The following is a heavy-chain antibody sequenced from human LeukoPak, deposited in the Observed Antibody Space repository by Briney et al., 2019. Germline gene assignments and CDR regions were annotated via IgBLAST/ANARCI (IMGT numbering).Heavy chain of an antibody. CDR2: INHGGST. CDR1: GGSFSGYY. D-gene: IGHD4-17*01. J-gene: IGHJ3*02. Sequence: SETLSLTCVVYGGSFSGYYWSWIRQPPGKGLEWIGEINHGGSTNYNPSLKSRVTISVDTSKNQFSLKLSSVTAADTAVYYCATTTVTTDAFDIWGQGTMVAVSS. V-gene: IGHV4-34*01. CDR3: ATTTVTTDAFDI.